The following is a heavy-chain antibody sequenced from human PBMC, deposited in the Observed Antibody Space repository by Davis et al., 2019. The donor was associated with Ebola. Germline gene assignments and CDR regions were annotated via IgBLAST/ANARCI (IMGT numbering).Heavy chain of an antibody. CDR1: GYTFTSYD. V-gene: IGHV1-18*01. CDR3: ARTSIVGTTTTASDI. D-gene: IGHD1-26*01. J-gene: IGHJ3*02. Sequence: ASVKVSCKTSGYTFTSYDIYWVRQATGQGLEWMGWISAYNGNTAYAQKLQGRVTITTDTSTGTAYMELRSLRSDDTAVYFCARTSIVGTTTTASDIWGQGTMVTVSS. CDR2: ISAYNGNT.